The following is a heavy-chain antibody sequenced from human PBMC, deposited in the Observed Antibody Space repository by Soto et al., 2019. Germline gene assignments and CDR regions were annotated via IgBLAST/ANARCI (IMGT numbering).Heavy chain of an antibody. CDR2: IRSKTNNYAT. V-gene: IGHV3-73*01. CDR3: TRRGSSAEFDP. CDR1: GFTFSGSA. D-gene: IGHD1-26*01. J-gene: IGHJ5*02. Sequence: PGGSLRLSCAASGFTFSGSAMHWVRQASGKGLEWVGRIRSKTNNYATVYAASVKGRFTISRDDSKNTAYLQMNSLKTEDTAVYYCTRRGSSAEFDPWGQGTLVTVSS.